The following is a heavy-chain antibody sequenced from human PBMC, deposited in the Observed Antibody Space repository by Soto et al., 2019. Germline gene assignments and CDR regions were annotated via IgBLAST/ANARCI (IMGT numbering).Heavy chain of an antibody. CDR2: IWYDGSNK. V-gene: IGHV3-33*01. Sequence: GGSLRLSCAASGFTFSSYGMHWVRQAPGKGLEWVAVIWYDGSNKYYADSVKGRFTISRDNSKNTLYLQMNSLRAEDTAVYYCARVRGYYYMDVWGKGTTVTVSS. CDR3: ARVRGYYYMDV. J-gene: IGHJ6*03. CDR1: GFTFSSYG.